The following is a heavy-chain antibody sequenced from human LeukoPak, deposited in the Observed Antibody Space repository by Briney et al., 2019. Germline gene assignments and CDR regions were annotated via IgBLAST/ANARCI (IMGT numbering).Heavy chain of an antibody. J-gene: IGHJ6*03. V-gene: IGHV4-61*08. D-gene: IGHD2-2*01. CDR3: ARVQYQLLRGYYYYYMDV. CDR2: IYYSGST. Sequence: SQTLSLTCTVSGGSISSGGYYWSWIRQPPGKGLEWIGYIYYSGSTNYNPSLKSRVTISVDTSKNQFSLKLSSVTAADTAVYYCARVQYQLLRGYYYYYMDVWGKGTTVTVSS. CDR1: GGSISSGGYY.